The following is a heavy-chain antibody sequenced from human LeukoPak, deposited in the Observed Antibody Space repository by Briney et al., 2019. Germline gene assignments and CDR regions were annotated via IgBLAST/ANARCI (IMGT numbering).Heavy chain of an antibody. V-gene: IGHV3-74*01. D-gene: IGHD1-26*01. CDR2: INSDGSRT. CDR1: GFTFSSHW. Sequence: PGGSLRLSCAASGFTFSSHWMHWVRQAPGKGLVWVSRINSDGSRTTYADSVKGRFTISRDNAKNTLYLQMNSLRAEDTAVYYCARRHLPVGGTDRDDYWGQGTLVTVPS. J-gene: IGHJ4*02. CDR3: ARRHLPVGGTDRDDY.